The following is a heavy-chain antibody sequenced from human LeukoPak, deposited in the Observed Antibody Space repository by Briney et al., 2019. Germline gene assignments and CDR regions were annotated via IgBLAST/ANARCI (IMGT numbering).Heavy chain of an antibody. CDR1: GGTFSSYT. CDR3: ARVSYSSGSLTYYYYYYMDV. CDR2: IIPIFGTA. J-gene: IGHJ6*03. Sequence: ASVKVSCKASGGTFSSYTITWVRQAPGQGLEWMGGIIPIFGTANYAQKFQGRVTMTRNTSISTAYMELSSLRSEDTAVYYCARVSYSSGSLTYYYYYYMDVWGKGTTVTISS. V-gene: IGHV1-69*05. D-gene: IGHD3-10*01.